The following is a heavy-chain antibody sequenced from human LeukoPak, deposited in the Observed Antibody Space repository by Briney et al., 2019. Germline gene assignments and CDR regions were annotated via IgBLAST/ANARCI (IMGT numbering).Heavy chain of an antibody. CDR3: AGTWSFDY. CDR1: GFTFSNDW. V-gene: IGHV3-74*01. Sequence: GGSLRLSCVVSGFTFSNDWMHWVRQAPGKGLLWVSRISGDGTTTNYADSVKGRFTISRDNAKNTLYLQMDSLRAEDTAVYYCAGTWSFDYWGQGALVTVSS. J-gene: IGHJ4*02. D-gene: IGHD2-15*01. CDR2: ISGDGTTT.